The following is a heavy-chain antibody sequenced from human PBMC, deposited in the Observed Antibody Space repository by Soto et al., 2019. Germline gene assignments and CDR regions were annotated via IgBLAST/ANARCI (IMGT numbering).Heavy chain of an antibody. CDR2: IWYDGSNQ. D-gene: IGHD1-26*01. J-gene: IGHJ4*02. V-gene: IGHV3-33*02. CDR1: GFPFTTNG. Sequence: GGSLRLSCATSGFPFTTNGRHWVSQAPGKGLEWVAFIWYDGSNQYYTDSVKGRFTISRDDSTNTLFLQMNSLRADDTGVYYCVRDDIGLGIDYWGLGTLVTVSS. CDR3: VRDDIGLGIDY.